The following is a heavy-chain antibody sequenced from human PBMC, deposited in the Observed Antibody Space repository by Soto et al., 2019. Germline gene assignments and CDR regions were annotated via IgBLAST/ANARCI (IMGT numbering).Heavy chain of an antibody. J-gene: IGHJ4*02. Sequence: PGGSLRLSCSASGFTFSSYDMHWVRQGTGKGLEWVSAIGTTGDTYYAGSVKGRFTISRENAKNSLYLQMNSLRAGDTAIYFCARAIGXTLFDYWGQGTLVTVSS. CDR2: IGTTGDT. D-gene: IGHD3-22*01. CDR1: GFTFSSYD. CDR3: ARAIGXTLFDY. V-gene: IGHV3-13*04.